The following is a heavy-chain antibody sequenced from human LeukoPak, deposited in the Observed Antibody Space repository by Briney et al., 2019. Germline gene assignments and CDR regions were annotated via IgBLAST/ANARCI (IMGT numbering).Heavy chain of an antibody. CDR3: ARGWKGIQLWLGPGDY. V-gene: IGHV4-34*01. Sequence: SETLSLTCAVYGGSFSGYYWSWLRQPPGKGLEWIGEINHSGSTNYNPSLKSRVTISVDTSKNQFSLKLSSVTAADTAVYYCARGWKGIQLWLGPGDYWGQGTLVTVSS. CDR2: INHSGST. J-gene: IGHJ4*02. CDR1: GGSFSGYY. D-gene: IGHD5-18*01.